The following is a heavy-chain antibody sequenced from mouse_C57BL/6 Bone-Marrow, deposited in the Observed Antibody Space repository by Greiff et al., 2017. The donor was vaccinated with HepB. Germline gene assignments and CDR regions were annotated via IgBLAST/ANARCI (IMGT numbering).Heavy chain of an antibody. J-gene: IGHJ2*01. Sequence: DVMLVESGGGLVKPGGSLKLSCAASGFTFSDYGMHWVRQAPEKGLEWVAYISSGSSTIYYADTVKGRFTISRDNAKNTLFLQMTSLRSEHTAMYYCARRGTTVVDYWGQGTTLTVSS. D-gene: IGHD1-1*01. CDR2: ISSGSSTI. V-gene: IGHV5-17*01. CDR1: GFTFSDYG. CDR3: ARRGTTVVDY.